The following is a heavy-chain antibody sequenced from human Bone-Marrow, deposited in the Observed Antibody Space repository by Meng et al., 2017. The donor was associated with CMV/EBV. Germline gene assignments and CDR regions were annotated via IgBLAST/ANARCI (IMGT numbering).Heavy chain of an antibody. CDR2: IYTGTGSS. V-gene: IGHV3-23*03. D-gene: IGHD2-2*01. CDR3: AKGPLVGPGV. J-gene: IGHJ6*02. Sequence: GGSLRLSCAASGLAFGDYSMSWVRQAPGKGLEWVSIIYTGTGSSFYADSVKGRFTISRDNSKNTLYLQMNSLRAEDTAVYYCAKGPLVGPGVWGQGTTVTVSS. CDR1: GLAFGDYS.